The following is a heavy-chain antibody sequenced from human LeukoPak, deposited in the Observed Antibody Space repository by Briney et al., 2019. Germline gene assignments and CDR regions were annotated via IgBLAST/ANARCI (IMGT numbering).Heavy chain of an antibody. CDR2: INTSGGST. Sequence: PGGSLRLSCEASGFTFSSYGMSWVRQAPGKGLEWVSAINTSGGSTYYADSVKGRFTISRDNSKNTLYLQMNSLRAEDTAIYYCAKNGDRGAYCSGGSCYPYFYYYMDVWGKGTTVTISS. J-gene: IGHJ6*03. V-gene: IGHV3-23*01. CDR3: AKNGDRGAYCSGGSCYPYFYYYMDV. CDR1: GFTFSSYG. D-gene: IGHD2-15*01.